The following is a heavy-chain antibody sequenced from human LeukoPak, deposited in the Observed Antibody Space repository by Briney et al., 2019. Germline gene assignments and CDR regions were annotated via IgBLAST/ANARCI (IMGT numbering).Heavy chain of an antibody. D-gene: IGHD3-3*01. Sequence: SETLSLTCAVYGGSFSGYYWSWIRQPPGKGLEWIGEINHSGSTNYNPSLKSRVTISVDTSKNQFSLKLSSVTAADTAVYYCARGRRGTYYDFWSGSAYFDYGGQGTLVTVSS. CDR3: ARGRRGTYYDFWSGSAYFDY. CDR1: GGSFSGYY. V-gene: IGHV4-34*01. CDR2: INHSGST. J-gene: IGHJ4*02.